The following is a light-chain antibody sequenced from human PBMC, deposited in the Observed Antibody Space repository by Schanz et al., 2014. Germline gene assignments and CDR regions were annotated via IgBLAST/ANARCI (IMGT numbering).Light chain of an antibody. CDR1: QDISSW. Sequence: DIQMPQSPSAMSASVGDRVSITCRASQDISSWLAWYQQKPGKAPKLLIYDASSLQSGVPSRFSGSGSGTDFTLSISSLQPEDFATYYCQESYSTSYTFGQGTKLEIK. CDR3: QESYSTSYT. CDR2: DAS. J-gene: IGKJ2*01. V-gene: IGKV1-12*01.